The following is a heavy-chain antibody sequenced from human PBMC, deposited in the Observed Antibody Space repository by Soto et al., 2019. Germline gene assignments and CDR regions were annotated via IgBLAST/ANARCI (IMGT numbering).Heavy chain of an antibody. Sequence: SQTLSLTCAISGDSVSSNSAAWNWIRQSPSRGLEWLGRTYYRSKWYNDYAVSVKSRITINPDTSKNQFSLQLNPVTPEDTAVYYCARVPTTGTTSSEYYYYGMDVWGQGTTVTVSS. CDR3: ARVPTTGTTSSEYYYYGMDV. CDR1: GDSVSSNSAA. CDR2: TYYRSKWYN. J-gene: IGHJ6*02. V-gene: IGHV6-1*01. D-gene: IGHD1-1*01.